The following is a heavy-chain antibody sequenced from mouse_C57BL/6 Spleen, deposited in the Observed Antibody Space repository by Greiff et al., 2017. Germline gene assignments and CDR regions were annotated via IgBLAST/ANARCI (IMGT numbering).Heavy chain of an antibody. V-gene: IGHV1-72*01. CDR2: IDPNSGGT. CDR1: GYTFTGYC. D-gene: IGHD4-1*01. CDR3: ARVGLGPWAWFAY. J-gene: IGHJ3*01. Sequence: VQLQQPGAELVKPGASVKMSCKASGYTFTGYCMHWVKQRPGRGLEWIGRIDPNSGGTKYNEKFKSKATLTVDKTSSTAYMQLSSLTSEASAVYYCARVGLGPWAWFAYWGQGALVTVAA.